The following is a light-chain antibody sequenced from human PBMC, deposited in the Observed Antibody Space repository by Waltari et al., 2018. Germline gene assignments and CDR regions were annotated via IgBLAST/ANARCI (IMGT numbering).Light chain of an antibody. CDR1: ITVSSA. CDR3: QQFNSYPLT. CDR2: DVF. Sequence: AIQLTQSPSSLSASVGDGVTISCRASITVSSALAWYQQQPGKPPKLLIYDVFNLQSGVPSRFSGSGSGTDFTLTINSLQPEDFATYYCQQFNSYPLTFGGGTKVEIK. V-gene: IGKV1-13*02. J-gene: IGKJ4*01.